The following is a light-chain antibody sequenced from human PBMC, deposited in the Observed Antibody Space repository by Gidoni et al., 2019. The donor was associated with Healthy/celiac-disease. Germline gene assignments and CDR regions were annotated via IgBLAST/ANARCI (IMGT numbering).Light chain of an antibody. V-gene: IGKV3-11*01. CDR3: QQRSNWPPLT. Sequence: EIVLTQSPATLSLSPGERATLSCRASQSVSSYLAWYQQQPGQAPRLLIYDASNRATGIPARFSGSGSGTDFTLTIISLEPADFAVYYCQQRSNWPPLTFGGGTKVEIK. CDR1: QSVSSY. J-gene: IGKJ4*01. CDR2: DAS.